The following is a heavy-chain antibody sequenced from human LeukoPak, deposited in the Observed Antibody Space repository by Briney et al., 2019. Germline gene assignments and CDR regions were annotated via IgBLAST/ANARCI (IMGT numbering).Heavy chain of an antibody. D-gene: IGHD3-22*01. V-gene: IGHV4-39*07. CDR2: IYYSGST. CDR1: GGSIGSSSYY. Sequence: SETLSLTCTVSGGSIGSSSYYWGWIRQPPEKGLEWIGSIYYSGSTYYNPSLKSRVTISVDTSKNQFSLKLSSVTAADTAVYYCASSGYYYFDYWGQGTLVTVSS. J-gene: IGHJ4*02. CDR3: ASSGYYYFDY.